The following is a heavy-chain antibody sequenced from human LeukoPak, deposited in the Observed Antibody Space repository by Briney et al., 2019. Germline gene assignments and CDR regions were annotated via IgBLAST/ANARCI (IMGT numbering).Heavy chain of an antibody. CDR1: GFTFSTYW. V-gene: IGHV3-23*01. CDR2: ISGGGATS. J-gene: IGHJ3*02. Sequence: PGGSLRLSCAAPGFTFSTYWMTSVRQAPGKGLEWDSAISGGGATSYYADSVEGRFTISRDNSKNKLYLQMNSLRAEDTAIYYCAKDGSSGIAATADAFDIWGQGTMVTVFS. D-gene: IGHD6-13*01. CDR3: AKDGSSGIAATADAFDI.